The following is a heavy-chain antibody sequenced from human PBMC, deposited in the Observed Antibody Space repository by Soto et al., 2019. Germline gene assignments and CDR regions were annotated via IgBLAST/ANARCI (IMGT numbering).Heavy chain of an antibody. Sequence: PGGSLRLSCAASGFTFSSYAMSWVRQAPGKGLEWVSSITSTGDRAYYADSVKGRFTVSRDNSKNTLYLQMNSLRAEDTAVYYCAKYYMVTRSHFEYWGQGTLVTVSS. D-gene: IGHD5-18*01. CDR3: AKYYMVTRSHFEY. V-gene: IGHV3-23*01. J-gene: IGHJ4*02. CDR2: ITSTGDRA. CDR1: GFTFSSYA.